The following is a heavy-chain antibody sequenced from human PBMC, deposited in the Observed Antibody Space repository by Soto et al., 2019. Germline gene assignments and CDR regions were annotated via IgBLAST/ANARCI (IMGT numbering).Heavy chain of an antibody. CDR1: GGSISSYY. V-gene: IGHV4-59*08. D-gene: IGHD1-1*01. CDR3: ARRYGYSFDY. J-gene: IGHJ4*02. Sequence: QVQLQESGPGLVKPSETLSLTCTVSGGSISSYYWSWIRQPPGKGLEWIGYTYNSGRTNYNPSLKSRVTISVDTPKNQFSLKLSSVTAADTAVYYCARRYGYSFDYWGQGTLVTVSS. CDR2: TYNSGRT.